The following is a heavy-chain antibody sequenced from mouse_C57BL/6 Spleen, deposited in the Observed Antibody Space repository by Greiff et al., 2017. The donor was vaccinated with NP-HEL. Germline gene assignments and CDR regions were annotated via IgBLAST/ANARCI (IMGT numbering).Heavy chain of an antibody. D-gene: IGHD1-1*01. Sequence: VQLQQSGAELVKPGASVKISCKASGYAFSSYWMNWVKQRPGKGLEWIGQIYPGGGDTNYNGKFKGKATLTADKSSSTAYMQLSSLTSEDSAVYFCARSGLYYGSSHWYFDVWGTGTTVTVSS. CDR3: ARSGLYYGSSHWYFDV. CDR1: GYAFSSYW. CDR2: IYPGGGDT. V-gene: IGHV1-80*01. J-gene: IGHJ1*03.